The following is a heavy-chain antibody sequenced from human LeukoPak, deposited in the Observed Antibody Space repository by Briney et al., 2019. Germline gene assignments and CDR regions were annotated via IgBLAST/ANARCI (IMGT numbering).Heavy chain of an antibody. CDR2: LNPRGGSQ. CDR1: GYTLTYYY. Sequence: ASVKVSCKASGYTLTYYYLHWVREAPGQGLEWVGILNPRGGSQTFAQKFQGRVTVTTDTSTSTVYLELSSLRSDDTAVYYCAREQYDILTGYAFDIWGQGTMVTVSS. CDR3: AREQYDILTGYAFDI. V-gene: IGHV1-46*01. J-gene: IGHJ3*02. D-gene: IGHD3-9*01.